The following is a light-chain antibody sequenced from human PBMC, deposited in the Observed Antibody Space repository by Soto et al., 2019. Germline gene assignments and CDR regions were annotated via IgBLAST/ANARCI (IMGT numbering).Light chain of an antibody. CDR1: SSNIGDDY. V-gene: IGLV1-51*01. J-gene: IGLJ3*02. Sequence: QSVLTQPPSVSSAPGQKVTISCSGSSSNIGDDYVSWYQQFPGKAPRLLIYDDDKRPSGIPDRFSGSKSGTAATLEITGLPTGDEADYYCGTWDSSLSGGVFGGGTKLTVL. CDR2: DDD. CDR3: GTWDSSLSGGV.